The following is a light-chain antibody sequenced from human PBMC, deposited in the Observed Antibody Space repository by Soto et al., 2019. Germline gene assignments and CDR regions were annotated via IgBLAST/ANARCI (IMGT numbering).Light chain of an antibody. Sequence: EIVLTQSPATLSLSPGERATLSCRASQSIDTYLGWYQQKPGQAPRLLIYDASNRATGIPTRFSGSGSGTDFTLTISSLEPEDFGVYYCQQRSRGPPITFGHGTRLEIK. CDR1: QSIDTY. CDR2: DAS. V-gene: IGKV3-11*01. CDR3: QQRSRGPPIT. J-gene: IGKJ5*01.